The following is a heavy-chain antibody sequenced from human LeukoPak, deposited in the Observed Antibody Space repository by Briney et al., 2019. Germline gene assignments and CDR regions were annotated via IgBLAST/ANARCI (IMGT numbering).Heavy chain of an antibody. J-gene: IGHJ5*02. D-gene: IGHD3-22*01. Sequence: GGSLRLSCAASGFAASGFTFSTFGMHWVRQAPGKGLEWVAFIRYDGSNKYYADSVKGRFTISRDDSKNTLYLQMNSLRAEDTAVYYCAKDRLNTYYYDSSGSWGQGTLVTVSS. CDR1: GFTFSTFG. CDR3: AKDRLNTYYYDSSGS. V-gene: IGHV3-30*02. CDR2: IRYDGSNK.